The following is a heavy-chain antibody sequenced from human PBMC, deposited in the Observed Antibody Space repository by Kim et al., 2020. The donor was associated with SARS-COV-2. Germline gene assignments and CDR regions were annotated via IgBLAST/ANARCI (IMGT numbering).Heavy chain of an antibody. D-gene: IGHD2-2*01. CDR3: AGLSIVVVPAAMGAFDI. Sequence: LKSRVTISVDTSKNQFSLKLSSVTAADTAVYYCAGLSIVVVPAAMGAFDIRGQGTMVTVSS. V-gene: IGHV4-39*01. J-gene: IGHJ3*02.